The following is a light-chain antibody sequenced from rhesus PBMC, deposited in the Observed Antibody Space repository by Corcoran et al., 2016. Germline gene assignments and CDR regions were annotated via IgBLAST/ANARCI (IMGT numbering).Light chain of an antibody. Sequence: DIQMTQSPSSLSASVGDTVTITCRASQSISSWLAWYPKEPGKAPILLIYKASSLLSGVPSRFSGRGSGTDFTLTISSLQSEDFATYYCLQYASSPYSFGQGTKVEIK. CDR2: KAS. V-gene: IGKV1-22*01. J-gene: IGKJ2*01. CDR3: LQYASSPYS. CDR1: QSISSW.